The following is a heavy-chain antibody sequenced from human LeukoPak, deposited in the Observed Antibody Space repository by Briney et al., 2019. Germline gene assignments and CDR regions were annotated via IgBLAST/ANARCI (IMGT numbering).Heavy chain of an antibody. Sequence: GGSLRLSCAASGFTFSSYGMHWVRQAAGKGLEWVAFIRFDGSNKYYGDFVKGRFTISRDNSKNTLYLQMNSLRPEDTAIYYCAKEATSPTYYYYYYYMDGWGKGTTITVSS. D-gene: IGHD2/OR15-2a*01. V-gene: IGHV3-30*02. CDR2: IRFDGSNK. CDR3: AKEATSPTYYYYYYYMDG. J-gene: IGHJ6*03. CDR1: GFTFSSYG.